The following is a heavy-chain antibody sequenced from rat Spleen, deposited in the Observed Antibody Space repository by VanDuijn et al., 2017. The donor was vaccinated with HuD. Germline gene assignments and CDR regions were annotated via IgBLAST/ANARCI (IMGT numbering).Heavy chain of an antibody. J-gene: IGHJ2*01. V-gene: IGHV5-25*01. CDR3: AKEPLTTEGHCFDY. Sequence: EVQLVESGGGLVQPGRSLKLSCAASGFTFSSFAMAWVRQAPKKGLEWVATITSGGSNTYYPDSVHARFTIPRDNAKSTLYLQMDSLRSEDTATYDCAKEPLTTEGHCFDYWGQGVMVTVSS. CDR2: ITSGGSNT. D-gene: IGHD1-11*01. CDR1: GFTFSSFA.